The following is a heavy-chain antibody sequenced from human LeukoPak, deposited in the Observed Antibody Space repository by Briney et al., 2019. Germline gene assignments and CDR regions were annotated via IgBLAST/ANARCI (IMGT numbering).Heavy chain of an antibody. CDR1: GGSISSYY. D-gene: IGHD2-21*02. CDR3: ARATYCGGDCYSFDY. J-gene: IGHJ4*02. Sequence: SETLSLTCTVSGGSISSYYWIWIRQPAGKGLEWIGRIYTSGSTNYNPSLKSRVTMSVDTSKNQFSLKLSSVTAADTAVYYCARATYCGGDCYSFDYWGQGTLVTVSS. CDR2: IYTSGST. V-gene: IGHV4-4*07.